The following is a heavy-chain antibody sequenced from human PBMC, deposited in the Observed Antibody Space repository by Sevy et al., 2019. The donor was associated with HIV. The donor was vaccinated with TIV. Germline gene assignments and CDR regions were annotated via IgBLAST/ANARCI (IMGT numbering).Heavy chain of an antibody. CDR1: GFTFSSYG. CDR3: AKVGYSSSWYTGIDY. Sequence: GGSLRLSCAASGFTFSSYGMHWVRQAPGKGLEWVAFIRYDGSNKYYADSVKGRFTISRDNSKNTLYLQMNSLRAEDTAGYYCAKVGYSSSWYTGIDYWGQGTLVTVSS. V-gene: IGHV3-30*02. D-gene: IGHD6-13*01. CDR2: IRYDGSNK. J-gene: IGHJ4*02.